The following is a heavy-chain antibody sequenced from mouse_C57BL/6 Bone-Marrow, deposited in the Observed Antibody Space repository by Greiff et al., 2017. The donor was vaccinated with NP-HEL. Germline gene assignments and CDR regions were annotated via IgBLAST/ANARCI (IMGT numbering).Heavy chain of an antibody. CDR3: ARQNYYGSKAWFAY. CDR2: INPGSGGT. V-gene: IGHV1-54*01. Sequence: QVQLQQSGAELVRPGTSVKVSCKASGYAFTNYLIEWVKQRPGQGLEWIGVINPGSGGTNYNEKFKGKATLTADKSSSTAYMQLSSLTSEDSAVYFCARQNYYGSKAWFAYWGQGTLVTVSA. D-gene: IGHD1-1*01. J-gene: IGHJ3*01. CDR1: GYAFTNYL.